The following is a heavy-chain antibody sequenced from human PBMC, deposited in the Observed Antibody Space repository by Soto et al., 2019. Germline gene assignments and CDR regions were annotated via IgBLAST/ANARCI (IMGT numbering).Heavy chain of an antibody. CDR3: ARVGKLAPAPFDY. D-gene: IGHD6-13*01. Sequence: QVQLVQSGAEVKKPGSSVKVSCKASGGTFSSYAISWVRQAPGQGLEWMGGIIPIFGTANYAQKFQGRVTNTXDXXTSTAYRELSSLRSEDTGVYYCARVGKLAPAPFDYWGQGTLVTVSS. CDR1: GGTFSSYA. CDR2: IIPIFGTA. J-gene: IGHJ4*02. V-gene: IGHV1-69*05.